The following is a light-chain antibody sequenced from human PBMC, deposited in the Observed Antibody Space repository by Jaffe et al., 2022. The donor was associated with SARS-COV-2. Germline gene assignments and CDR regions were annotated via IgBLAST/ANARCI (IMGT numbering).Light chain of an antibody. CDR3: GTWDSSLSGVV. V-gene: IGLV1-51*02. J-gene: IGLJ2*01. Sequence: QSVLTQPPSVSAAPGQKVTISCSGSSSNIANNYVSWYQFPGTAPPKLLIYEDNKRPSGVPDRFSGSKSGTSATLGITGLQTGDEADYYCGTWDSSLSGVVFGGGTKLTVL. CDR2: EDN. CDR1: SSNIANNY.